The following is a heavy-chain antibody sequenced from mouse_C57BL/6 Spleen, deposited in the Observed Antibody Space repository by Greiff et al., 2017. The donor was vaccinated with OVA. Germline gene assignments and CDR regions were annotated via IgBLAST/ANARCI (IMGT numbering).Heavy chain of an antibody. D-gene: IGHD1-1*01. V-gene: IGHV1-52*01. J-gene: IGHJ3*01. Sequence: QVQLQQPGAELVRPGSSVKLSCKASGYTFTSYWMHWVKQRPIQGLEWIGNIDPSDSETHYNQKFKDKATLTVDKSSSTADMQLSSLTSEDSAVYYCARSGYYSSYPYWGQGTLVAVSA. CDR3: ARSGYYSSYPY. CDR1: GYTFTSYW. CDR2: IDPSDSET.